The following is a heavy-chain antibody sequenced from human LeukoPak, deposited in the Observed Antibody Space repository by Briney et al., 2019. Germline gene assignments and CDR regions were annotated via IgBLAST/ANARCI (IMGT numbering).Heavy chain of an antibody. D-gene: IGHD4-17*01. J-gene: IGHJ4*02. CDR1: GLTFSSYS. Sequence: GGSLRLSCAASGLTFSSYSMNWVRQAPGKGLEWVSSISSSNYIYYADSVKGRFTISRDNSKNTLYLQMNILRAEDTAVYYCARAFSTTAFDYWGQGTLVTVSS. V-gene: IGHV3-21*01. CDR3: ARAFSTTAFDY. CDR2: ISSSNYI.